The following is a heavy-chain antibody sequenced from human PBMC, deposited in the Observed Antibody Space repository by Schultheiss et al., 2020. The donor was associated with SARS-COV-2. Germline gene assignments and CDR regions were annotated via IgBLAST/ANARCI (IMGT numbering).Heavy chain of an antibody. Sequence: GGSLRLSCKGSGYSFTSYWIGWVRQMPGKDLEWMGIIYPGDSDIRYSPSFQGQVTISADRSISTAYLQWFSLKASDSAMYYCATAGSNFLSNWFDHWGQGARVPVPS. V-gene: IGHV5-51*01. CDR1: GYSFTSYW. J-gene: IGHJ5*02. CDR2: IYPGDSDI. D-gene: IGHD1-26*01. CDR3: ATAGSNFLSNWFDH.